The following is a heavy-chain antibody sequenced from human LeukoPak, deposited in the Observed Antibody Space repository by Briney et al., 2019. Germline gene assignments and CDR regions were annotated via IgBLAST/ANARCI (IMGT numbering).Heavy chain of an antibody. Sequence: GGSLRLSCAASGFTFSSYAMSWVRQAPGKRLEWVSAISGSGGSTYYADPVKGRFTISRDNSKNTLYLQMNSLRAEDTAVYYCAKDGDWNAPLPKYFDYWGQGTLVTVSS. CDR3: AKDGDWNAPLPKYFDY. J-gene: IGHJ4*02. CDR1: GFTFSSYA. D-gene: IGHD1-1*01. V-gene: IGHV3-23*01. CDR2: ISGSGGST.